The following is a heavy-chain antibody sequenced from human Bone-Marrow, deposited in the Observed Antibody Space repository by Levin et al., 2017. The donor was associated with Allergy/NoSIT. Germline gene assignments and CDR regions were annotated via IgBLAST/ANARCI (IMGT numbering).Heavy chain of an antibody. CDR1: GFTFSSYS. Sequence: KSGESLKISCAASGFTFSSYSMNWVRQAPGKGLEWVSSISSSSSYIYYADSVKGRFTISRDNAKNSLYLQMNSLRAEDTAVYYCARDLTQGYDFWSGYYYYDGMDGWGQGTTVTVSS. D-gene: IGHD3-3*01. V-gene: IGHV3-21*01. CDR2: ISSSSSYI. CDR3: ARDLTQGYDFWSGYYYYDGMDG. J-gene: IGHJ6*02.